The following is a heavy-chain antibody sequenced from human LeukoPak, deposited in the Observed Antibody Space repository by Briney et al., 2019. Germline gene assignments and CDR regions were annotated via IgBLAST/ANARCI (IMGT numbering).Heavy chain of an antibody. CDR2: FDPEDGET. D-gene: IGHD2/OR15-2a*01. CDR3: ATGTTFALAGV. CDR1: GYTFTSYA. V-gene: IGHV1-24*01. Sequence: ASVKVSCKASGYTFTSYAMHWVRQAPGKGLEWMGGFDPEDGETIYAQKFQGRVTMTEDTSTDTAYMELSSLRSEDTAVYYCATGTTFALAGVWGQGTTVTVSS. J-gene: IGHJ6*02.